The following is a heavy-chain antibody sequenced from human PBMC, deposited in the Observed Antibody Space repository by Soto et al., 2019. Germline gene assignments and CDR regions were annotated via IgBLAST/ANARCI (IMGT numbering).Heavy chain of an antibody. CDR1: GYVFTSYV. V-gene: IGHV1-18*04. D-gene: IGHD2-2*02. CDR3: ARNHCSGTNCYSLVDY. CDR2: ISAENGNT. J-gene: IGHJ4*02. Sequence: VHLVQSGAEVKKPGASVKVSCKASGYVFTSYVFNWVRQAPGQVLEWVGWISAENGNTNYAQKVEGRVNMTTDTYTTTAYMELRSLRSDDTAVYYWARNHCSGTNCYSLVDYWGQGTLVTVSS.